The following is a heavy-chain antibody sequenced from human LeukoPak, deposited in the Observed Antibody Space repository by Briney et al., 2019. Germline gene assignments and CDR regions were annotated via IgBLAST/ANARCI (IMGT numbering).Heavy chain of an antibody. CDR3: ARGLKDDFWSGYYFDY. CDR2: IYYSGST. CDR1: GGSISSYY. J-gene: IGHJ4*02. Sequence: PSETLSLTCTVSGGSISSYYWSWIRQPPGKGLEWIGYIYYSGSTNYNPSLKSRVNISVDKPKNQFSLKLNSVAAADTAVYYCARGLKDDFWSGYYFDYWGQGTLVTVSS. D-gene: IGHD3-3*01. V-gene: IGHV4-59*01.